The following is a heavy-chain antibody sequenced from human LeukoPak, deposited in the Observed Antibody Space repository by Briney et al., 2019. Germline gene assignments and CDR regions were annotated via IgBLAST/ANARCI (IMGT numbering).Heavy chain of an antibody. CDR3: ARGDGLWFGAPLDY. J-gene: IGHJ4*02. V-gene: IGHV4-39*07. Sequence: SETLSLTCSVSGGSMSSSAYYWGWIRQPPGKGLEWIGSVDYNGGTYQNPSVSSRVTIKADTSRSQFSLKLSSVTAADTAVYYCARGDGLWFGAPLDYWGQGTLVTVSS. CDR2: VDYNGGT. CDR1: GGSMSSSAYY. D-gene: IGHD3-10*01.